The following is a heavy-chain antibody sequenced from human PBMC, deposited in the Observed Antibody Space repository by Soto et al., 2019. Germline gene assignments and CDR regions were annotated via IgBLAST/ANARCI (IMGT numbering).Heavy chain of an antibody. J-gene: IGHJ5*02. V-gene: IGHV3-33*01. D-gene: IGHD2-8*01. Sequence: QVQLVESGGGVVQPGRSLRLSCVASGFPFTTYGIHWVRLAPGKGLEWVAIIWSDVTNARFADAVKGRFTLSRDNSKSIVYLQMNNLRAEDAAQYYCARQKVGHGRSSWGQGTLVTVSS. CDR3: ARQKVGHGRSS. CDR2: IWSDVTNA. CDR1: GFPFTTYG.